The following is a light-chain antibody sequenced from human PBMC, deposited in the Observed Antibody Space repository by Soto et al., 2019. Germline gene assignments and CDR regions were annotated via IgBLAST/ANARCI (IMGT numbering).Light chain of an antibody. V-gene: IGKV3-11*01. CDR1: QSVSSY. Sequence: EIVLTQSPATLSLSPGERATLSCRASQSVSSYLAWYQQKPGQAPRLLIYDASNTATGIPVRFSGSGSGTDFTLTISSLEPEDFAVYYCQQRSNWPLTFGGGTEVEIK. CDR2: DAS. J-gene: IGKJ4*01. CDR3: QQRSNWPLT.